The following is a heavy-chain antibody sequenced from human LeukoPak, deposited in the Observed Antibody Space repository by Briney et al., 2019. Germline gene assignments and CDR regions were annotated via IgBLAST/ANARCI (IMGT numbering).Heavy chain of an antibody. D-gene: IGHD3-10*01. CDR3: ARGRPPATYGSVSYPYYYYGMDV. Sequence: SETLSLTCTVSGGSISSYYWSWIRQPPGKGLEWIGYIYYSGSTNYNPSLKSRVTISVDTSKNQFSLKLSSVTAADTAVYYCARGRPPATYGSVSYPYYYYGMDVWGQGTTVTVSS. V-gene: IGHV4-59*08. CDR1: GGSISSYY. CDR2: IYYSGST. J-gene: IGHJ6*02.